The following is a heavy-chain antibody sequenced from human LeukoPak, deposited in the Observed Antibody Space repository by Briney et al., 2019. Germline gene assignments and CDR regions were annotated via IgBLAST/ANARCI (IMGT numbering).Heavy chain of an antibody. CDR2: ISTSGSTT. Sequence: GGSLRLSCAASGFTFRSYGMSWVRQAPGKGLEWVSYISTSGSTTHYADSVKGRFTISRDNAKNSLYLQMNSLRGEDTAVYYCARARTSQQLNSFDIWGQGTMVTVSS. D-gene: IGHD6-13*01. CDR3: ARARTSQQLNSFDI. J-gene: IGHJ3*02. CDR1: GFTFRSYG. V-gene: IGHV3-48*04.